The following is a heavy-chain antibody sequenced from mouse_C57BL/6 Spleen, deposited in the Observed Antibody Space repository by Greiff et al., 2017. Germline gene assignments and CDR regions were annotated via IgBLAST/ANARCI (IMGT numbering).Heavy chain of an antibody. Sequence: VQLQQPGAELVKPGASVKMSCKASGYTFTSYWITWVKQRPGQGLEWIGDIYPGSGSTNYNEKFKSKATLTVDTASSTAYMQLSSLTSEDSAVYYCARVYGSSYYYAMDYWGQGTSVTVSS. J-gene: IGHJ4*01. CDR2: IYPGSGST. V-gene: IGHV1-55*01. D-gene: IGHD1-1*01. CDR1: GYTFTSYW. CDR3: ARVYGSSYYYAMDY.